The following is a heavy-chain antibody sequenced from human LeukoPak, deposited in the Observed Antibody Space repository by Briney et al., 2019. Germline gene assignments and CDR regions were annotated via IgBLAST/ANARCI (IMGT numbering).Heavy chain of an antibody. Sequence: PSETLSLTCTVPGGSISIYYWSWIRQPAGKGLEWIGRIYTSGSTNYNPSLKSRVTISVDTSKNQFSLKLSSVTAADTAVYYCARGEDHYYGSGSFGVLTPHYNYWGQGTLVTVSS. V-gene: IGHV4-4*07. CDR3: ARGEDHYYGSGSFGVLTPHYNY. CDR2: IYTSGST. J-gene: IGHJ4*02. CDR1: GGSISIYY. D-gene: IGHD3-10*01.